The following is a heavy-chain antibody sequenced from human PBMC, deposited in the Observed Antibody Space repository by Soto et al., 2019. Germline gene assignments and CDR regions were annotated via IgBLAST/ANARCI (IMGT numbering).Heavy chain of an antibody. CDR1: GGSISSGGYY. D-gene: IGHD1-1*01. Sequence: SETLSLTCTVSGGSISSGGYYWSWIRQHPGKGLEWIGYIYYSGSTYYNPSLKSRVTISVDTSKNQFSLKLSSVTAADTAVYYCARGRGQLERRPIYFDYWGQGTLVTVS. J-gene: IGHJ4*02. CDR3: ARGRGQLERRPIYFDY. CDR2: IYYSGST. V-gene: IGHV4-31*03.